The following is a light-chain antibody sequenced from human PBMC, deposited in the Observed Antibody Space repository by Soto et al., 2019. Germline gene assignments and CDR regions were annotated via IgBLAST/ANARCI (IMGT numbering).Light chain of an antibody. CDR1: SSNIGAGYD. CDR3: QSYDSSLSGYV. CDR2: DNS. J-gene: IGLJ1*01. Sequence: QSVLTQPPSVSGASGQRVTISCTGSSSNIGAGYDVHWYQQLPGTAPKLLIYDNSNRPSGVPDRFSGSKSGTSASLAITGLQAEDGADYYCQSYDSSLSGYVFGTGTKVTVL. V-gene: IGLV1-40*01.